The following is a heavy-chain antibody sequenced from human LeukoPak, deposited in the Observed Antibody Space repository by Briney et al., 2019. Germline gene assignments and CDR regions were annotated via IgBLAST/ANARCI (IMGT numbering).Heavy chain of an antibody. V-gene: IGHV1-69*01. CDR2: IIPIIGTA. Sequence: GSSVKVSCKASGGTFSSYAISWVRQAPGQGLEWMGGIIPIIGTANYAQKFQGRVTITADESTSTAYMELSSLRSEDTAVYYCASDGYSGSAFDYWGQGTLVTVSS. CDR1: GGTFSSYA. D-gene: IGHD5-12*01. J-gene: IGHJ4*02. CDR3: ASDGYSGSAFDY.